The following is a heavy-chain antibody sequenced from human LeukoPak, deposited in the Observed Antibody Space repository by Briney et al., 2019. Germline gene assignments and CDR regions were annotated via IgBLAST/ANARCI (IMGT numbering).Heavy chain of an antibody. CDR3: ARQIAVAGPILYFDY. CDR1: GGSISSSSYY. Sequence: SQTLSLTCTVSGGSISSSSYYWGWIRQPPGKGLEWIGSIYYSGGTYYNPSLKSRVTISVDTSKNQFSLKLSSVTAADTAVYYCARQIAVAGPILYFDYWGQGTLVTVSS. CDR2: IYYSGGT. V-gene: IGHV4-39*01. J-gene: IGHJ4*02. D-gene: IGHD6-19*01.